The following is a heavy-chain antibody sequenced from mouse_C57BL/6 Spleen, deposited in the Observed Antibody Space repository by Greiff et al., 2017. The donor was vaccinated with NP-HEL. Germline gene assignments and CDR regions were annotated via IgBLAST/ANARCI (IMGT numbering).Heavy chain of an antibody. CDR2: FYPGSGSI. D-gene: IGHD3-2*02. J-gene: IGHJ4*01. Sequence: VQLQQSGAELVKPGASVKLSCKASGYTFTEYTIHWVKQRSGQGLEWIGWFYPGSGSIQYTEKFKDKATLTADNSSSTVYMELSRLTSEDSAVYFCARHQDSSGYDYYAMDYWGQGTSVTGSS. CDR1: GYTFTEYT. V-gene: IGHV1-62-2*01. CDR3: ARHQDSSGYDYYAMDY.